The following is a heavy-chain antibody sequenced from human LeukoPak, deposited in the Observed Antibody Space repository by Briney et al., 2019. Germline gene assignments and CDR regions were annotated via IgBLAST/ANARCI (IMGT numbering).Heavy chain of an antibody. Sequence: GGSLRLSCAASGFTFSSYAMHWVRQAPGKGLEWVAVISYDGSNKYYADSVKGRFTISRDNSKNTLYLQMNSLRAEDTAVYYCARDQTLGRYYDFWSGLGAFDIWGQGTMVTVSS. D-gene: IGHD3-3*01. CDR1: GFTFSSYA. CDR3: ARDQTLGRYYDFWSGLGAFDI. J-gene: IGHJ3*02. V-gene: IGHV3-30-3*01. CDR2: ISYDGSNK.